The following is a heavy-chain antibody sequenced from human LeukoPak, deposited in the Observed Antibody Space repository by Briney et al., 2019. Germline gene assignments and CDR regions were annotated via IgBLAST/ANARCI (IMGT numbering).Heavy chain of an antibody. CDR3: ARHRSSGWYRDHDAFDI. J-gene: IGHJ3*02. D-gene: IGHD6-19*01. V-gene: IGHV5-51*01. CDR1: GYSFTSYW. Sequence: GESLKISCKGSGYSFTSYWIGWVRQMPGKGLELMGIIYPGDSDTRYSPSFQGQVTISADKSISTVYLQLSSLKASDTAMYYCARHRSSGWYRDHDAFDIWGQGTMVTVSS. CDR2: IYPGDSDT.